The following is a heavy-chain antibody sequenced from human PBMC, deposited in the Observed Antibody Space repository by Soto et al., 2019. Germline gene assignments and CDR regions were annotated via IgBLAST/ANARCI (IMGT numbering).Heavy chain of an antibody. CDR3: ASCSGGSCYSVGYYYYGMDV. Sequence: ASVKVSCKASGYTFTGYYMHWVRQAPGQGLEWMGWINPNSGGTNYAQKFQGWVTMTRDTSISTAYMELSSLRSEDTAVYYCASCSGGSCYSVGYYYYGMDVWGQGTTVTVSS. CDR2: INPNSGGT. J-gene: IGHJ6*02. V-gene: IGHV1-2*04. CDR1: GYTFTGYY. D-gene: IGHD2-15*01.